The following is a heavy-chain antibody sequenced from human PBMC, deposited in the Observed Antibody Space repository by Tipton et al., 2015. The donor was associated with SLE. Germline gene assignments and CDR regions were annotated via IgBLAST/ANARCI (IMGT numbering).Heavy chain of an antibody. CDR3: ARDGDRYCSSTSCYPVWYFDY. Sequence: TLSLTCTVSGGSISSGGYYWSWIRQHPGKGLEWIGYIYYRGSTHYNPSLKSRVTISVDTSKNQFSLKLSSVTAADTAVYYCARDGDRYCSSTSCYPVWYFDYWGQGTLATVSS. CDR1: GGSISSGGYY. D-gene: IGHD2-2*01. J-gene: IGHJ4*02. CDR2: IYYRGST. V-gene: IGHV4-31*03.